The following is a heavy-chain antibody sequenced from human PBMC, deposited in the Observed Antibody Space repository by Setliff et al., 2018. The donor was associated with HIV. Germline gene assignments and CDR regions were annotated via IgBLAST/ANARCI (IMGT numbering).Heavy chain of an antibody. Sequence: LSLTCTVSGGSINSSSYYWGWIRQPPGKGLDWIGSISYSGGIYYNPSLKSRVTLSVDTSKNQFSLRLTFLAAADTAVYFCARANLYSSGPLDYWGQGRLVTVSS. D-gene: IGHD6-19*01. CDR2: ISYSGGI. CDR3: ARANLYSSGPLDY. V-gene: IGHV4-39*07. J-gene: IGHJ4*02. CDR1: GGSINSSSYY.